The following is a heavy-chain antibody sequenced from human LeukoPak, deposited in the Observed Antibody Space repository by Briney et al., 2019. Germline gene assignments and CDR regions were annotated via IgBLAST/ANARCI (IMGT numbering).Heavy chain of an antibody. Sequence: SEALSLTCTVSGGSISSNYWSWIRQPPGKGLEWIGYIYYSGSTNYNPSLKSRVTISVDTSKNQFSLKLSSVTAADTAVYYCARGYRYYFDYWGQGTLVTVSS. J-gene: IGHJ4*02. CDR3: ARGYRYYFDY. V-gene: IGHV4-59*01. D-gene: IGHD2-2*02. CDR1: GGSISSNY. CDR2: IYYSGST.